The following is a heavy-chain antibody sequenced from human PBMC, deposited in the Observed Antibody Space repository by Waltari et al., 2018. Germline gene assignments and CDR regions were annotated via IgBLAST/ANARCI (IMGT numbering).Heavy chain of an antibody. J-gene: IGHJ5*02. CDR2: ISASGGST. CDR3: AKASTVTTSNWFDP. V-gene: IGHV3-23*01. D-gene: IGHD4-17*01. Sequence: EVQLLESGGGLVQPGGSLRLSCAASGFAFSRYAMSWIRQAPGKGLEWVSSISASGGSTYYADSVKGRFTISRDNSKNTLYLQMNSLRAEDTAVYYCAKASTVTTSNWFDPWGQGTLVTVSS. CDR1: GFAFSRYA.